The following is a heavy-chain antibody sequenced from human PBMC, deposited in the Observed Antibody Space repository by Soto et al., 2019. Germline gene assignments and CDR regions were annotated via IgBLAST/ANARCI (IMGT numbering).Heavy chain of an antibody. CDR1: GGSISSYY. V-gene: IGHV4-59*01. J-gene: IGHJ6*02. CDR3: ARDTYYYDSSGYYYEGMDV. D-gene: IGHD3-22*01. CDR2: IYYSGST. Sequence: PSETLSLTCTVSGGSISSYYWGWIRQPPGKGLEWIGYIYYSGSTNYNPSLKSRVTISVDTSKNQFSLKLSSVTAADTAVYYCARDTYYYDSSGYYYEGMDVWGQGTTVTVSS.